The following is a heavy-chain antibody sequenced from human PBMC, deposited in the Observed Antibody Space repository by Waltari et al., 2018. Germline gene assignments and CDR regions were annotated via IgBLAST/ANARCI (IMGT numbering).Heavy chain of an antibody. CDR2: INSDGSST. CDR3: ARGYFSMRALDY. CDR1: GFTFSSYW. Sequence: EVQLVESGGGLVQPGGSLTLSCAASGFTFSSYWMHCGRQAPGKGLVWVARINSDGSSTSYADSVKGRFTISRDNAKNTLYLQMNSLRAEDTAVYYCARGYFSMRALDYWGQGTLVTVSS. D-gene: IGHD3-22*01. V-gene: IGHV3-74*01. J-gene: IGHJ4*02.